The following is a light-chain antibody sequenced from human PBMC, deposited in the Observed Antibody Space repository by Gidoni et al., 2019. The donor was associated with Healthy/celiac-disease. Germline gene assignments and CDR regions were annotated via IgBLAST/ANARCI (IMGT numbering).Light chain of an antibody. CDR1: QSVLYSSNNNNY. J-gene: IGKJ2*01. V-gene: IGKV4-1*01. CDR2: WAS. Sequence: DIVMTQSPDSLAVSLGGRATIHCKSSQSVLYSSNNNNYLAWYQQKPGQPPKLLIYWASTRESGVPDRFSGSGSGTEFTRTISSLQAEDVAVYYCQQYYSTPPYTFGQGTKLEIK. CDR3: QQYYSTPPYT.